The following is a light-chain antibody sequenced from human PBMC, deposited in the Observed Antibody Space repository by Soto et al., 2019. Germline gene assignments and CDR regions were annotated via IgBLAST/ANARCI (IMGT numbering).Light chain of an antibody. V-gene: IGKV3-15*01. CDR2: GAS. J-gene: IGKJ1*01. CDR1: QSVTEN. Sequence: EIVMTQSPATLSVSPGERATLSCRASQSVTENLAWYQQKPGQAPRLLIYGASTRYTGVPARFSGGGSETEFTLTISSLQSEDFAVYYCQQYKDWPRTFGQGTKMEIK. CDR3: QQYKDWPRT.